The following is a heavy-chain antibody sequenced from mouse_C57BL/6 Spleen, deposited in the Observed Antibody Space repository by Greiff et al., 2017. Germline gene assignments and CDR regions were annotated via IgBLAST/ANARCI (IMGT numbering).Heavy chain of an antibody. CDR2: INPNNGGT. CDR1: GYTFTDYN. D-gene: IGHD1-1*01. V-gene: IGHV1-22*01. J-gene: IGHJ2*01. Sequence: VQLQQSGPELVKPGASVKMSCKASGYTFTDYNMHWVKQSHGKSLEWIGYINPNNGGTSYNQKFKGKATLTVNKSSSTAYMELRSLTSEDSAVYYCARHLITTVVATDYWGQGTTLTVSS. CDR3: ARHLITTVVATDY.